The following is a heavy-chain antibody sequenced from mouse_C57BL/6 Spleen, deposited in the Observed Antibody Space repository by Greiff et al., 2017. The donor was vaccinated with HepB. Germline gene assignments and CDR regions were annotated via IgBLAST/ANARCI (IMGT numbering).Heavy chain of an antibody. J-gene: IGHJ2*01. CDR1: GYAFTNYL. Sequence: VQLQQSGAELVRPGTSVKVSCKASGYAFTNYLIEWVKQRPGQGLEWIGVINPGSGGTNYNEKFKGKATLTADKSSSTAYMQLSSLTSEDSAVYCCARGYYGTYFDYWGQGTTLTVSS. CDR3: ARGYYGTYFDY. CDR2: INPGSGGT. V-gene: IGHV1-54*01. D-gene: IGHD1-1*01.